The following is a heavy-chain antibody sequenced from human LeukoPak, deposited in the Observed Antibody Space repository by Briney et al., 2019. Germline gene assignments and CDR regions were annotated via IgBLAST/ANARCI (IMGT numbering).Heavy chain of an antibody. CDR2: ITASGGNT. CDR1: RFTFSSYA. CDR3: AKGNGYSYGRYYFDY. Sequence: SGGSLRLSCAASRFTFSSYAMGWVRQAPGKGLEWVSAITASGGNTYYADSVKGRFTISRDNSKNTLYLQVNSLRAEDTAVYYCAKGNGYSYGRYYFDYWGQGTLVTVSS. J-gene: IGHJ4*02. V-gene: IGHV3-23*01. D-gene: IGHD5-18*01.